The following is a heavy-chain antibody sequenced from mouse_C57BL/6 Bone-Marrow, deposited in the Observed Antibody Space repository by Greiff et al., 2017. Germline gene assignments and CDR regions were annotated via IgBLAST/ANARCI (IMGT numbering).Heavy chain of an antibody. D-gene: IGHD4-1*01. V-gene: IGHV1-42*01. CDR1: GYSFTGYY. J-gene: IGHJ2*01. CDR3: ARRTGTYYFDY. Sequence: VQLQQSGPELVKPGASVKISCKASGYSFTGYYMNWVKQSPEKSLEWIGEINPSTGGTTYNQKFKAKATLTVDKTSSTAYMQLKSLTSEDSAVXYCARRTGTYYFDYWGQGTTRTVSS. CDR2: INPSTGGT.